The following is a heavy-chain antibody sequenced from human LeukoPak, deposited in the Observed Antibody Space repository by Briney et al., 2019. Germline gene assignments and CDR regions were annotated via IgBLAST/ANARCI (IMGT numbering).Heavy chain of an antibody. Sequence: GGSLRLSCAASGFTFDDYAMHWVRQAPGKGLEWVSLISGDGGSTYYADSVKGRFTISRDNSKNSLYPQMNSLRTEDTALYYCAKVGLGYCGGDCYRPYYFDYWGQGTLVTVSS. J-gene: IGHJ4*02. D-gene: IGHD2-21*02. V-gene: IGHV3-43*02. CDR3: AKVGLGYCGGDCYRPYYFDY. CDR1: GFTFDDYA. CDR2: ISGDGGST.